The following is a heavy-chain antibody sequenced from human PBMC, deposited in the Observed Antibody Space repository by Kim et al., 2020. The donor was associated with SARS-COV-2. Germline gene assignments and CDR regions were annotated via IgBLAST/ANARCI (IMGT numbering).Heavy chain of an antibody. V-gene: IGHV3-30*18. Sequence: GGSLRLSCAASGFTFSSYGMHWVRQAPGKGLEWVAVISYDGSNKYYADSVKGRFTISRDNSKNTLYLQMNSLRAEDTAVYYCAKDRPFVWDDFWSGPDYWGQGTLVTVSS. CDR2: ISYDGSNK. CDR1: GFTFSSYG. CDR3: AKDRPFVWDDFWSGPDY. D-gene: IGHD3-3*01. J-gene: IGHJ4*02.